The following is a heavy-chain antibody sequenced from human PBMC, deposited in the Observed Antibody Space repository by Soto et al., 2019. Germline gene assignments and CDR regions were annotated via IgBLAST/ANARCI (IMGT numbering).Heavy chain of an antibody. CDR3: ARDAYYHSSGYHRSWFDP. CDR2: ISAYNGNT. Sequence: GASVKVSCKASGYTFTSYGISWVRQAPGQGLEWMGWISAYNGNTNYAQKLQGRVTMTTDTSTSTAYMELRSLRSDDTAVYYCARDAYYHSSGYHRSWFDPWGHGTLVTVSS. V-gene: IGHV1-18*04. CDR1: GYTFTSYG. J-gene: IGHJ5*02. D-gene: IGHD3-22*01.